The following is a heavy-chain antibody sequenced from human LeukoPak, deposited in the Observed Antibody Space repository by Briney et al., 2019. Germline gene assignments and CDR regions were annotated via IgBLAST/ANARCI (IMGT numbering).Heavy chain of an antibody. J-gene: IGHJ3*02. V-gene: IGHV4-59*12. CDR3: ARSVTMVRGVSRPATIYTRQNAFDI. D-gene: IGHD3-10*01. CDR1: GGSISSYY. Sequence: PSETLSLTCTVSGGSISSYYWSWIRQPPGKGLEWIGYIYYSGSTNYNPSLKSRVTISVDTSKNQFSLKLSSVTAADTAVYYCARSVTMVRGVSRPATIYTRQNAFDIWGQGTMVTVSS. CDR2: IYYSGST.